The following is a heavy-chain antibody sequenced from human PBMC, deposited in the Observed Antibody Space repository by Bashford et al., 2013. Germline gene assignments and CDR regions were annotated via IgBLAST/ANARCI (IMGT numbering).Heavy chain of an antibody. D-gene: IGHD6-13*01. J-gene: IGHJ4*02. CDR3: AGDGYTIKWYYY. CDR2: IKQDGSEK. Sequence: WSGQAPGKGAGVGGNIKQDGSEKHYADSLNGRFTISRDNAKNSLFLQMNNLRDEDTAMYYCAGDGYTIKWYYYWGQGTLVTVSS. V-gene: IGHV3-7*03.